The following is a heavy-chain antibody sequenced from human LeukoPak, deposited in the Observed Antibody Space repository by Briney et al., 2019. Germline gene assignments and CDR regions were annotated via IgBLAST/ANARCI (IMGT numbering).Heavy chain of an antibody. CDR1: GGSISSYY. D-gene: IGHD6-13*01. J-gene: IGHJ5*02. CDR2: IYYSGST. CDR3: ARMWFSSSWDRQFDP. Sequence: SETLSLTCTVSGGSISSYYWSWIRQPPWKGLEWIGYIYYSGSTNYNPSLKSRVTISVDTSKNQFSLKLSSVTAADTAVYYCARMWFSSSWDRQFDPWGQGTLVTVSS. V-gene: IGHV4-59*01.